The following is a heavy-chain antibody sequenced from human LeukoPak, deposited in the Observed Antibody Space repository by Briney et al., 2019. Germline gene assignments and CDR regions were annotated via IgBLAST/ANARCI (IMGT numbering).Heavy chain of an antibody. J-gene: IGHJ3*02. D-gene: IGHD3-22*01. CDR3: ARTGSGYYPDAFDI. Sequence: SETLSLTCTVSGGSISSSSYYWGWIRQPPGKGLEWIGSIYYSGSTYYNPSLKSRVTISVDTSKNQFSLKLSSVTAADTAVYYCARTGSGYYPDAFDIWGQGTMVTVSS. V-gene: IGHV4-39*01. CDR1: GGSISSSSYY. CDR2: IYYSGST.